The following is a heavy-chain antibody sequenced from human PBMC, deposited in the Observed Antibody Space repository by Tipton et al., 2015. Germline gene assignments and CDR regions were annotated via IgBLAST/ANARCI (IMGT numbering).Heavy chain of an antibody. CDR3: ARDPAGVRGNCDL. V-gene: IGHV3-33*07. D-gene: IGHD2-15*01. CDR2: IWYDGSDK. J-gene: IGHJ4*02. CDR1: GGPFSSSV. Sequence: LSLTCTVSGGPFSSSVYYWGWIRQPPGKGLEWVAAIWYDGSDKYYAESLKGRVTISRDNSKNTVSLQMNSLRAEDTAVYYCARDPAGVRGNCDLWGQGTLVSVSS.